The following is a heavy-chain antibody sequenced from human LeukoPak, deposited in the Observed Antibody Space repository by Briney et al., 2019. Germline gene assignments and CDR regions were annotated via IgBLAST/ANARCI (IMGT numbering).Heavy chain of an antibody. Sequence: ASVKVSCKVSGYTLTELSMHWVRQAPGKGREWMGGFDPEDGETIYAQKFQGRVTMTEDISTDTAYMELSSLRSEDTAVYYCATRPRFRCYFDYWGQGTLVTVSS. CDR2: FDPEDGET. CDR3: ATRPRFRCYFDY. V-gene: IGHV1-24*01. J-gene: IGHJ4*02. CDR1: GYTLTELS. D-gene: IGHD3-3*01.